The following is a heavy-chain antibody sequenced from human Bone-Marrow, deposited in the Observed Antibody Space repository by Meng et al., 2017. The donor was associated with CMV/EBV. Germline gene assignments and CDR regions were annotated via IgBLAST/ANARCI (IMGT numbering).Heavy chain of an antibody. D-gene: IGHD2-2*01. CDR2: ISGSGGST. CDR3: ARGISHLLLLDY. J-gene: IGHJ4*02. V-gene: IGHV3-23*01. Sequence: GESLKISCAASGFTFSSYAMSWVRQVPGKGLEWVSAISGSGGSTYYADSVKGRFTISRDNSKNTLYLQMNSLRAEDTAVYYCARGISHLLLLDYWGQGTLVTVSS. CDR1: GFTFSSYA.